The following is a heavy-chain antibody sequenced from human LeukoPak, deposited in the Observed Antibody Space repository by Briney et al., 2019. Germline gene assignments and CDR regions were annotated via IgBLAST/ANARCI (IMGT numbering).Heavy chain of an antibody. J-gene: IGHJ4*02. CDR2: ISSSSSYI. Sequence: PGGSLRLSCAASGFTFSGSSMRWVRQAPGKGLEWVSSISSSSSYIYYADSVKGRFTVSRDNAKNSLYLLMNSLRAEDTAVYYCARTTVVTLIDYWGQGTLVTVSS. CDR3: ARTTVVTLIDY. CDR1: GFTFSGSS. V-gene: IGHV3-21*01. D-gene: IGHD4-23*01.